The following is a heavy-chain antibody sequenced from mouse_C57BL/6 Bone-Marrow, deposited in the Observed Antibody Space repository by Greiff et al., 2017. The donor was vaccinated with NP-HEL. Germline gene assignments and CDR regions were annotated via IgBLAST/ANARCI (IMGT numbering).Heavy chain of an antibody. D-gene: IGHD2-3*01. J-gene: IGHJ3*01. Sequence: EVKLMESGGGLVQPGGSLSLSCAASGFTFTDYYMSWVRQPPGKGLEWIAASRNKANDYTTEYSASVKGRFIVSRDTSQSILYLQMNALRAEDTAIYYCARDAYDGYRFAYWGQGTLVTVSA. CDR2: SRNKANDYTT. CDR3: ARDAYDGYRFAY. V-gene: IGHV7-1*02. CDR1: GFTFTDYY.